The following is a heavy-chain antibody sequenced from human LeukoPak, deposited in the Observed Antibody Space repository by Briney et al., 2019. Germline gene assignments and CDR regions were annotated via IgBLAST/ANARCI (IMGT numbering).Heavy chain of an antibody. D-gene: IGHD4-17*01. V-gene: IGHV4-61*02. Sequence: PSETLSLTCTVSGGSISSGSYYWSWIRQPAGKGLERIGRIYTSGSTNYNPSLMSRVTISVDTSKHQFSLKLRSVTAADTAVYFCPSGRGDYGGYWRPGTLVTVSS. CDR2: IYTSGST. J-gene: IGHJ4*02. CDR1: GGSISSGSYY. CDR3: PSGRGDYGGY.